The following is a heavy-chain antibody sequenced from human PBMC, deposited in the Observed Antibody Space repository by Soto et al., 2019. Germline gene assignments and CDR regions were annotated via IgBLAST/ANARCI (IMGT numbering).Heavy chain of an antibody. CDR3: ARGRGVYSSSWYNVFGY. CDR2: INPSGGST. D-gene: IGHD6-13*01. CDR1: GYTFTSYY. V-gene: IGHV1-46*01. J-gene: IGHJ4*02. Sequence: ASAKVSCKASGYTFTSYYMHWVRQAPGQGLEWMGIINPSGGSTSYAQKFQGRVTMTRDTSTSTVYMELSSLRSEDTAVYYCARGRGVYSSSWYNVFGYWGQGTLVTVSS.